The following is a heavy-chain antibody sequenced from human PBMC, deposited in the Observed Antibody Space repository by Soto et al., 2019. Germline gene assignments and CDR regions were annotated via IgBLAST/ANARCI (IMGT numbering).Heavy chain of an antibody. V-gene: IGHV4-59*01. D-gene: IGHD3-10*01. CDR3: SRGRGGHFDS. CDR2: INETGTN. Sequence: WETLSLTCNVSGGSINYYSWMWIRQPPGKGLEWIGNINETGTNNYNPSLKSRVTMSVDTSKSKSSLNLISVAGADTAVYYCSRGRGGHFDSWGQGTLVTVSS. CDR1: GGSINYYS. J-gene: IGHJ4*02.